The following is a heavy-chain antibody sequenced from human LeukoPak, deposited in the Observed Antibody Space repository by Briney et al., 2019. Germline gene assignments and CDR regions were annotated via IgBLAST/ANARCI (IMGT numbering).Heavy chain of an antibody. Sequence: PGGSQRLSCAASGFTFSSYWMSWVRQAPGKGLEWVALISYDGSNKYYADSVKGRFTISRDNSKNTLYLQMNSLRAEDTAVYYCAKHYYGGNSPPHYWGQGTLVTVSS. J-gene: IGHJ4*02. CDR1: GFTFSSYW. D-gene: IGHD4-23*01. CDR3: AKHYYGGNSPPHY. CDR2: ISYDGSNK. V-gene: IGHV3-30*18.